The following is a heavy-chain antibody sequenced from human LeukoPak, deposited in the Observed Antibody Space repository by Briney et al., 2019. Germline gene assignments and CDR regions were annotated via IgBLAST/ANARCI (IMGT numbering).Heavy chain of an antibody. CDR1: GFNFRAYG. Sequence: PGGSLRLSCAASGFNFRAYGMHGVRQAPGRGLEYVAAISDDGGTPWHSNSVHGRFTISRDTSKNTLYLQMGRLKTEATALYSCARGRGATPFDYWGQGILVTVSS. CDR2: ISDDGGTP. D-gene: IGHD3-10*01. CDR3: ARGRGATPFDY. V-gene: IGHV3-64*01. J-gene: IGHJ4*02.